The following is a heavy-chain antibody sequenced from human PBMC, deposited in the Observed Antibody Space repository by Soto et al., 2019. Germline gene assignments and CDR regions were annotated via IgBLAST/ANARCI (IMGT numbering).Heavy chain of an antibody. CDR3: AKGPVPAASYYYYGMDV. V-gene: IGHV3-30*18. D-gene: IGHD2-2*01. CDR2: ISYDGSNK. Sequence: QVQLVESGGGVVQPGRSLRLSCAASGFTFSSYGMHWVRQAPGKWLEWVAVISYDGSNKYYADSVKGRFTISRDNSKNTLYLQMNSLRAEDTAVYYCAKGPVPAASYYYYGMDVWGQGTTVTVSS. CDR1: GFTFSSYG. J-gene: IGHJ6*02.